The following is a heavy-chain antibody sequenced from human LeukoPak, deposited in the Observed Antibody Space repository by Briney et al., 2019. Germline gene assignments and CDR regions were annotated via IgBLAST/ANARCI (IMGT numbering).Heavy chain of an antibody. CDR2: IRSSSSYI. J-gene: IGHJ4*02. V-gene: IGHV3-21*01. CDR3: ARDMTPWSHQSFDY. Sequence: GGSLRLSCAASGFTFSSYSMNWVRQAPGKGLEWVSSIRSSSSYIYYADSVKGRFTISRDNAKNSLYLQMNSLRAEDTAVYYCARDMTPWSHQSFDYWGQGTLVTVSS. CDR1: GFTFSSYS. D-gene: IGHD2-15*01.